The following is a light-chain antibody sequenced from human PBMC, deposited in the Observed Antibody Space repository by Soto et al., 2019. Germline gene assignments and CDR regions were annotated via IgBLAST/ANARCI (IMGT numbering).Light chain of an antibody. J-gene: IGKJ1*01. CDR3: QQYNDWPPTWT. V-gene: IGKV3-15*01. CDR1: QSVSSK. Sequence: EIVMTQSPATLSVSPGERATLSCRASQSVSSKLAWYQQKPGQGPRDLIYGASTRATGIPARFSGSGSGTEFTLTISSLQSEDFAVYYCQQYNDWPPTWTFGQGTRVEIK. CDR2: GAS.